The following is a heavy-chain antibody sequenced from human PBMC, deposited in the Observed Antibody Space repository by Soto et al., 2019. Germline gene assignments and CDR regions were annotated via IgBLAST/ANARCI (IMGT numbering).Heavy chain of an antibody. CDR1: GFGFISYA. J-gene: IGHJ6*02. V-gene: IGHV3-48*02. Sequence: GGSLRLSCAACGFGFISYAMSWVGQAPGKGLEWVSYISSSSSTIYYADSVKGRFTISRDNAKNSLYLQMNSLRDEDTAVYYCASSPFTTVRGVTTYYYYGMDVWGQGTTVTVSS. CDR2: ISSSSSTI. D-gene: IGHD3-10*01. CDR3: ASSPFTTVRGVTTYYYYGMDV.